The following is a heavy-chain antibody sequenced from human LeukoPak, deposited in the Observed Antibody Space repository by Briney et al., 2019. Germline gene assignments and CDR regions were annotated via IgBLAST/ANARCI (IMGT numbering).Heavy chain of an antibody. CDR3: ARGTGELFPLFDY. J-gene: IGHJ4*02. CDR2: IYYSGST. V-gene: IGHV4-39*07. D-gene: IGHD3-10*01. Sequence: SETLSLTCTVSGGSISSSSYYWGWIRQPPGKGLEWIGSIYYSGSTYYNPSLKSRVTISVDTSKNQFSLKLSSVTAADTAVYYCARGTGELFPLFDYWGQGTLVTVSS. CDR1: GGSISSSSYY.